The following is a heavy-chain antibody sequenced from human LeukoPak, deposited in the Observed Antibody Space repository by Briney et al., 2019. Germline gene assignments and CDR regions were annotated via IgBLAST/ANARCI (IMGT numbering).Heavy chain of an antibody. V-gene: IGHV1-2*02. Sequence: ASVKVSCKVSGYTFTGYYMHWVRQAPGQGLEWMGWINPNSGGTKYAQKFQGRVTMTRDTSISTAYMEVSRLRSDDTAVYYCARAPSDSSGWYNWFDPWGQGTLVTVSS. CDR2: INPNSGGT. CDR3: ARAPSDSSGWYNWFDP. D-gene: IGHD6-19*01. CDR1: GYTFTGYY. J-gene: IGHJ5*02.